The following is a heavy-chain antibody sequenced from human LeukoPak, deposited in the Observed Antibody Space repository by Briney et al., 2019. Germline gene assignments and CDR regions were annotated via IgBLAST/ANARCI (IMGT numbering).Heavy chain of an antibody. J-gene: IGHJ4*02. Sequence: PSETLSLTCTVSGGSISSYYWSWIRQPPGKGLEWIGYIYYSGSTNYNPSLKSRVTISVDTSKNQFSLKLSSVTAADTAVYYRARAQAYYFDYWGQGTLVTVSS. V-gene: IGHV4-59*01. CDR3: ARAQAYYFDY. CDR1: GGSISSYY. CDR2: IYYSGST.